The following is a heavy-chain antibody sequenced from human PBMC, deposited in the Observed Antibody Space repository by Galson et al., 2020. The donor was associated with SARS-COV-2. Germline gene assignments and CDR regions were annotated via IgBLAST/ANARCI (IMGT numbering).Heavy chain of an antibody. CDR2: IYPGDSDT. Sequence: GESLKISCKGSGYSFTSYWIGWVRQMPGKGLEWMGIIYPGDSDTRYSPSFQGQVTISADKSISTAYLQWSSLKASDTAMYYCARGRDSVVDIVLMVYGSYFDYWGQGTLVTVSS. CDR1: GYSFTSYW. D-gene: IGHD2-8*01. CDR3: ARGRDSVVDIVLMVYGSYFDY. V-gene: IGHV5-51*01. J-gene: IGHJ4*02.